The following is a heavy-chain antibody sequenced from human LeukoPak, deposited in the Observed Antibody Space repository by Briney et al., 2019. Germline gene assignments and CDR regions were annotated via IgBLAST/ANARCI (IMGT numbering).Heavy chain of an antibody. CDR2: MTHDGSDE. CDR3: ARVPPHYDFWSGYSAPDYYYYYGMDV. Sequence: GGSLRLSCAASGFTVNYWMSWARQAPGKGLEWVATMTHDGSDEYYLDSVKGRFTISRDNAKNSLYLQMNSLRAEDTAVYYCARVPPHYDFWSGYSAPDYYYYYGMDVWGQGTTVTVSS. V-gene: IGHV3-7*01. J-gene: IGHJ6*02. CDR1: GFTVNYW. D-gene: IGHD3-3*01.